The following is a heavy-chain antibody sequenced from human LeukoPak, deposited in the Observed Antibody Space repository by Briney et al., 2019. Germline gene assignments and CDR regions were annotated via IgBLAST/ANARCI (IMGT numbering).Heavy chain of an antibody. CDR1: GISGGSISTYY. D-gene: IGHD2-2*01. J-gene: IGHJ4*02. V-gene: IGHV4-59*08. Sequence: PSETLSLTCTVSGISGGSISTYYWSWIRQPPGKGLEWIGYIFSGSTNYSPSPKSRVAISEDTSKNQFSLKLTSVTAADTAVYYCARHRDTRSLDFWGQGTLVTVSS. CDR2: IFSGST. CDR3: ARHRDTRSLDF.